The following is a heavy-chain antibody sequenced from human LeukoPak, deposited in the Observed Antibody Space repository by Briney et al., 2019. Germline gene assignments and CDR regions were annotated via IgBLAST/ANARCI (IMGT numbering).Heavy chain of an antibody. D-gene: IGHD6-19*01. V-gene: IGHV4-59*01. CDR2: IYYSGST. J-gene: IGHJ6*03. CDR3: ARDGSGWYGGGDYYYYMDV. CDR1: GGSFSGYY. Sequence: SETLSLTCAVYGGSFSGYYWSWIRQPPGKGLEWIGYIYYSGSTNYNPSLKSRVTISVDTSKNQFSLKLSSVTAADTAVYYCARDGSGWYGGGDYYYYMDVWGKGTTVTISS.